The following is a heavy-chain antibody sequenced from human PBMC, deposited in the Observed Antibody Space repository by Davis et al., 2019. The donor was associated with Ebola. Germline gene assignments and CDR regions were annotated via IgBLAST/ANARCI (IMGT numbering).Heavy chain of an antibody. CDR1: GFTFSSYG. D-gene: IGHD3-10*01. V-gene: IGHV3-30*03. Sequence: PGGSLRLSCAASGFTFSSYGMHWVRQAPGKGLEWVAVISYDGSNKYYADSVKGRFTISRDNSKNTLYLQMNSLRAENTAVYYCASLWFGELRELYYYGMDVWGQGTTVTVSS. CDR3: ASLWFGELRELYYYGMDV. J-gene: IGHJ6*02. CDR2: ISYDGSNK.